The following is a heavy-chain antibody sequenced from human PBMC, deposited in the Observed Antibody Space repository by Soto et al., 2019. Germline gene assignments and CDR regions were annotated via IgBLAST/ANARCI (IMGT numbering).Heavy chain of an antibody. CDR2: VYYSRST. D-gene: IGHD4-17*01. CDR3: AREVEVGDYVGLYYFDY. J-gene: IGHJ4*02. CDR1: GGAISSGGYY. Sequence: QVHLQESGPGLVKPSQTLSLTCTVSGGAISSGGYYWSWIRQHPGKGLEWIGYVYYSRSTYYNQSLKRRVTLSVATSKNQFPLKLSSVTAADTAVYYCAREVEVGDYVGLYYFDYWGQGTLVTVSS. V-gene: IGHV4-31*03.